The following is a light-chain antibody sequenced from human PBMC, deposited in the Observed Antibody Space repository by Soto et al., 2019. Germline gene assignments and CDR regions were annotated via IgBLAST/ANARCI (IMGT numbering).Light chain of an antibody. J-gene: IGLJ1*01. V-gene: IGLV1-40*01. CDR2: GNS. CDR3: QSYDNSLSVYV. CDR1: ASDIGAYNF. Sequence: QSVLTQPPSASGSPGQSATISCTGAASDIGAYNFVSWYQQLPGTAPKLLIYGNSNRPSGVPDRFSGSKSGTSASLAITGLQAEDEADYYCQSYDNSLSVYVFGTGTKLTVL.